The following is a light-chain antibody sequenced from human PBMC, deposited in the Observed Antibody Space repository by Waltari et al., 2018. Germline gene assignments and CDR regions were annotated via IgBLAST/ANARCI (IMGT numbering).Light chain of an antibody. CDR3: QQSRRFPLT. CDR1: QDISTS. Sequence: EIVLTQSPDFQSVTPKEKVTITCRASQDISTSLHWYQQKPDQSPKLLVKYASESFSGVPSGFSGSGSGKHFTLNINSLEAEEAATYDCQQSRRFPLTFGGGTKVEIE. V-gene: IGKV6-21*01. J-gene: IGKJ4*01. CDR2: YAS.